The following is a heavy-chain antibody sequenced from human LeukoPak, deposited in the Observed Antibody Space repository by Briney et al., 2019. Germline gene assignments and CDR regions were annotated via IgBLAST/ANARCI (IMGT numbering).Heavy chain of an antibody. D-gene: IGHD6-13*01. CDR1: GYTFTSYG. V-gene: IGHV1-18*01. J-gene: IGHJ4*02. CDR2: ISAYNGNT. CDR3: ARDLAPAGTSVDY. Sequence: ASVKVSCKAYGYTFTSYGISWVRQAPGQGLEWMGWISAYNGNTNYVQNLQGRVTMTTDTSTSTAYMELRSLRSDDTAVYYCARDLAPAGTSVDYWGQGTLVTVSS.